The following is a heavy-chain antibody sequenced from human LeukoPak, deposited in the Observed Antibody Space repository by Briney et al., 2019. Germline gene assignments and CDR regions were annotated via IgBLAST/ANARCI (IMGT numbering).Heavy chain of an antibody. CDR1: GGSISSYY. D-gene: IGHD2-15*01. Sequence: SETLSLTCTVSGGSISSYYWSWIRQHPGKGLEWIGYINYSGSTYYNPSLKSRVIISVDTSKNQFSLKLSSVTAADTAVYYCARATESCSGGSCNSGVHYWGQGTLVTVSS. V-gene: IGHV4-59*06. CDR3: ARATESCSGGSCNSGVHY. CDR2: INYSGST. J-gene: IGHJ4*02.